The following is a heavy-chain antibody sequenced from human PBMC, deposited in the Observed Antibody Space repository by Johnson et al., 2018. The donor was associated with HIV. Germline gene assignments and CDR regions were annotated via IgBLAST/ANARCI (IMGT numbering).Heavy chain of an antibody. Sequence: QVQLVESGGGVVQPGRSLRLSCAASGFTFSSYGMHWVRQAPGKGLEWVAVISYDGSNKYYADYVKGRFTISRDNSKNTLYLQMNSLRAEDTAVYYCAKVSGGRSMTTVVTLDDAFDMWGHGTMVTVSS. J-gene: IGHJ3*02. CDR2: ISYDGSNK. D-gene: IGHD4-23*01. CDR3: AKVSGGRSMTTVVTLDDAFDM. CDR1: GFTFSSYG. V-gene: IGHV3-30*18.